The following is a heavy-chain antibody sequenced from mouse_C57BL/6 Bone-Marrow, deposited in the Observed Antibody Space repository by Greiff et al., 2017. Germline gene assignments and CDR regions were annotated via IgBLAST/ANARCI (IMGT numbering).Heavy chain of an antibody. V-gene: IGHV1-55*01. CDR2: IYPGSGST. CDR1: GYTFTSYW. D-gene: IGHD2-5*01. J-gene: IGHJ1*03. CDR3: ARPNYSNYWEFGI. Sequence: VKLQQPGAELVKPGASVKMSCQASGYTFTSYWITWVKQRPGQGLEWIGDIYPGSGSTNYNEKFKSTATLTVDTSSSTAYRQLSSLTSENSAVYSCARPNYSNYWEFGIWGTGTTVTVSS.